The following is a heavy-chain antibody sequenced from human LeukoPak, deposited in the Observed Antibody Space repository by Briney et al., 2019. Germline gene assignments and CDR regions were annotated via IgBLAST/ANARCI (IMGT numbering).Heavy chain of an antibody. CDR2: ISDYNGKT. V-gene: IGHV1-18*01. D-gene: IGHD6-13*01. CDR1: GYNFTSYG. CDR3: ARGPYSSSWYHSVYYYYMDV. J-gene: IGHJ6*03. Sequence: GASVKVSCKASGYNFTSYGISWVRQAPGQGLEWMGWISDYNGKTYYAQKLQGRVTMTTDTSTSTAYMELSSLRSEDTAVYYCARGPYSSSWYHSVYYYYMDVWGKGTTVTISS.